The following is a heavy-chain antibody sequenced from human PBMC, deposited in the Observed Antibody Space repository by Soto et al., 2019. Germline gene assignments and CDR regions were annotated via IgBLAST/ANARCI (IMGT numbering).Heavy chain of an antibody. CDR3: ARGSLYCSSTSCSYGMDV. CDR2: IWFDGSNE. CDR1: GFTFSDYG. D-gene: IGHD2-15*01. V-gene: IGHV3-33*01. Sequence: PGGSLRLSCAASGFTFSDYGMHWVRQAPGEWLQWVAVIWFDGSNEHYADSVKGRFTISRDNSKNTLYLQMYSLRAGDTAVYYCARGSLYCSSTSCSYGMDVWGQGXTVTVSS. J-gene: IGHJ6*02.